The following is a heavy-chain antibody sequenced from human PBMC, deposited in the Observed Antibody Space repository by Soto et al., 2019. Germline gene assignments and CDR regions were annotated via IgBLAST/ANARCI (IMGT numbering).Heavy chain of an antibody. V-gene: IGHV4-39*01. Sequence: SETLSLTCTVSGGSISSSSYYWGWIRQPPGKGLEWIGGIFYSGSTYYNPSLKSRVTISVDTSKNQFSLKLTSVTAADTAVYYCACIFSGGYSYGFNYYGMDVWGQGTTVT. CDR2: IFYSGST. CDR1: GGSISSSSYY. CDR3: ACIFSGGYSYGFNYYGMDV. J-gene: IGHJ6*02. D-gene: IGHD5-18*01.